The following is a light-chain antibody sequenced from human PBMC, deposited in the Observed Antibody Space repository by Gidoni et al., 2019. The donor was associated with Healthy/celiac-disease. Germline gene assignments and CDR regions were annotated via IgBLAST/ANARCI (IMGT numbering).Light chain of an antibody. CDR3: QQYNDWPPLT. J-gene: IGKJ1*01. CDR2: GAS. V-gene: IGKV3-15*01. Sequence: EIVITQSPATLSVSPGERATLSCRASQSVRSNLAWYQQKPGQAPRLLISGASTRATGIPARFSGSGSGTEFTLTISSLQSEDFAVYYCQQYNDWPPLTFGQGTKVEIK. CDR1: QSVRSN.